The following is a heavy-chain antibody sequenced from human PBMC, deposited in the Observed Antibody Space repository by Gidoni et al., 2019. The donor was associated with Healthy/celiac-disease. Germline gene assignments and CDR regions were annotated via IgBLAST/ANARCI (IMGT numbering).Heavy chain of an antibody. CDR1: GLTCSSYA. V-gene: IGHV3-23*01. CDR2: ISGSGGST. Sequence: EVQLLESGGGWVQPGGSRRLACAAAGLTCSSYAMSWVRQAPGKGLGWVSAISGSGGSTSYADSVKGRFTISRDNSKNTLYLQMNSLRAEDTAVYYCAKPETTVTWYFDLWGRGTLVTVSS. J-gene: IGHJ2*01. D-gene: IGHD4-17*01. CDR3: AKPETTVTWYFDL.